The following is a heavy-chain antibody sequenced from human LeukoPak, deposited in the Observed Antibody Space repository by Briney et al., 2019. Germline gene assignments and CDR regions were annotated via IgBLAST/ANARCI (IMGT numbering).Heavy chain of an antibody. D-gene: IGHD1-1*01. CDR2: INHSGST. CDR3: ARHDRYYYHYYYMDV. CDR1: GGSFSGYY. Sequence: SETLFLTCAVYGGSFSGYYWSWIRQPPGKGLEWIGEINHSGSTNYNPSLKSRVTISVDTSKNQFSLKLSSVTAADTAVYYCARHDRYYYHYYYMDVWGEGTTVTVSS. V-gene: IGHV4-34*01. J-gene: IGHJ6*03.